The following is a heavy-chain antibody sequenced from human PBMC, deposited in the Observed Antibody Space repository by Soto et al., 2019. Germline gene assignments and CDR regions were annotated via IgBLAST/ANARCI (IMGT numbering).Heavy chain of an antibody. Sequence: QVQLEQSGAEVKKPGSSVKVSCKDSGGTFSSYAISWVRQAPGQGLEWMGGIIPISGTANYAQKFQGRVTITADESTSTAYMELSSLRSADTAVYYCARSQGSSTSLEIYYYYYYGMDVWGQGTTVTVSS. D-gene: IGHD2-2*01. CDR2: IIPISGTA. J-gene: IGHJ6*02. CDR1: GGTFSSYA. CDR3: ARSQGSSTSLEIYYYYYYGMDV. V-gene: IGHV1-69*01.